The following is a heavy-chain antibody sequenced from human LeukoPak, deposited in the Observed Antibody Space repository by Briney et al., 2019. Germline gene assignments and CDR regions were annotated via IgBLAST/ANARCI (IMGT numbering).Heavy chain of an antibody. Sequence: GRSLRLSCAASGFTFSSYGMHWVRQAPGKGLEWVAVIWYDGSNKYYADSVKGRFTISRDNSKNTLYLQMNSLRAEDTAVYYCAREGVSNNWHTFDYWGQGTLVTVFS. V-gene: IGHV3-33*01. CDR3: AREGVSNNWHTFDY. CDR1: GFTFSSYG. CDR2: IWYDGSNK. D-gene: IGHD1-1*01. J-gene: IGHJ4*02.